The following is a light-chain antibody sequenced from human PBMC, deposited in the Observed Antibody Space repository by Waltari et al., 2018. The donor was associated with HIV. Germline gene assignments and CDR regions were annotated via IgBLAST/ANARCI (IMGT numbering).Light chain of an antibody. CDR2: WDS. CDR1: RSLLYRDNNTNY. V-gene: IGKV4-1*01. CDR3: QQYHSVPYT. Sequence: DILVTQSPHSLVVSLFETATLNFRSSRSLLYRDNNTNYLAWYRQKPGQPPKLLIYWDSTRESGVPDRLSGSGSGTDFALTISNLQPEDVAVYYCQQYHSVPYTFGQGTRLEIK. J-gene: IGKJ2*01.